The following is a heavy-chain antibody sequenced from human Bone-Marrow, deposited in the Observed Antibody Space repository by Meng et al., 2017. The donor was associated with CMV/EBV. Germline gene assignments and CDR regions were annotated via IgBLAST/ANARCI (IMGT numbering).Heavy chain of an antibody. CDR1: GFTFSSYG. D-gene: IGHD2-2*01. Sequence: GESLKISCAASGFTFSSYGMHWVRQAPGKGLEWVAFIRYDGSNKYYADSVKGRFTISRDNAKNSLYLQMNSLRAEDTALYYCAKDISALGYCSSTSCYGNIYFQHWGQGTLVTVSS. J-gene: IGHJ1*01. CDR2: IRYDGSNK. V-gene: IGHV3-30*02. CDR3: AKDISALGYCSSTSCYGNIYFQH.